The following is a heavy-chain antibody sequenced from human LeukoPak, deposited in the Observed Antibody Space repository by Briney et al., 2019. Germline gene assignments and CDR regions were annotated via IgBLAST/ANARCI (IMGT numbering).Heavy chain of an antibody. CDR3: ARTLYYYGSGSESVYDAFDI. J-gene: IGHJ3*02. V-gene: IGHV3-73*01. CDR2: IRSKANSYAT. Sequence: GGSLRLSCAASGFTFSGSAMHWVRQASGKGLEWVGRIRSKANSYATAYAASVKGRFTISRDDSKNTAYLQMNSLKTEDTAVYYCARTLYYYGSGSESVYDAFDIWGQGTMVTVSS. CDR1: GFTFSGSA. D-gene: IGHD3-10*01.